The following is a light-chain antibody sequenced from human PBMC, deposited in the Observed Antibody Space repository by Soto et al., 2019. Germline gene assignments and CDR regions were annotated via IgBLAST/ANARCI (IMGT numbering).Light chain of an antibody. CDR2: AAS. CDR3: LQVSSFPRT. J-gene: IGKJ1*01. CDR1: RGIGDG. Sequence: DIQMTQSPSSLSAVVGDRVTITCRASRGIGDGLAWFQQKQGKAPQXLIQAASNLQSGVPPRFSGSGSGTEVIISINSLQPEDSETYYCLQVSSFPRTFGQGTKVDIK. V-gene: IGKV1-12*01.